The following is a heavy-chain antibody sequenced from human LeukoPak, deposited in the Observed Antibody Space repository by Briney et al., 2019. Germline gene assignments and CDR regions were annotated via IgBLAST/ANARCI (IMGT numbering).Heavy chain of an antibody. CDR1: GGSFSGYY. D-gene: IGHD6-19*01. CDR2: TNHSGST. Sequence: SETLSLTCAVYGGSFSGYYWSWIRQPPGKGLEWIGETNHSGSTNYNPSLKSRVTISVDTSKNQFSLKLSSVTAADTAVYYCAREYSSGPWGQGTLVTVSS. J-gene: IGHJ5*02. V-gene: IGHV4-34*01. CDR3: AREYSSGP.